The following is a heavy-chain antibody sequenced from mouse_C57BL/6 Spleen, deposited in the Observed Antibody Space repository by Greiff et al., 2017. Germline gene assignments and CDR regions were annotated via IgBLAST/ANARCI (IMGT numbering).Heavy chain of an antibody. Sequence: EVKLVESGGGLVKPGGSLKLSCAASGFTFSSYTMSWFRQTPEKRLEWVATISGGGGNTYYPDSVKGRFTISRDNPKNTLYLQMSSLRSEDTALYYCARGAYYSNYGAMDYWGQGTSVTVSS. V-gene: IGHV5-9*01. CDR2: ISGGGGNT. D-gene: IGHD2-5*01. CDR3: ARGAYYSNYGAMDY. J-gene: IGHJ4*01. CDR1: GFTFSSYT.